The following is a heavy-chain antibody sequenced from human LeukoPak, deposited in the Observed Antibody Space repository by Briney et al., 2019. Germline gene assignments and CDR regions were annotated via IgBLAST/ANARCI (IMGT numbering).Heavy chain of an antibody. CDR3: AAAGFDY. J-gene: IGHJ4*02. CDR2: ISSSGGSI. Sequence: GGSLRLSCAASGFTFSGSEMNWVRQARGKGREWVSGISSSGGSIYYADSVQGRFTISRDNAKKSLHLQMNSLRAEDTAVYNCAAAGFDYWGQGTLVTVSS. V-gene: IGHV3-48*03. CDR1: GFTFSGSE.